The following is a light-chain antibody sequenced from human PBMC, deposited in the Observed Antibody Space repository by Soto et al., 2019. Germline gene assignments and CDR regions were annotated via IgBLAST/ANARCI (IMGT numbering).Light chain of an antibody. CDR2: EGT. V-gene: IGLV2-23*01. CDR1: SSDVGNYNV. CDR3: CSYAGSDTYV. J-gene: IGLJ1*01. Sequence: QSALTQHASVSESPGQSITISCTGTSSDVGNYNVVSWYQHHPGRAPKVLIYEGTKRPSGVSNRFSGSTSGNVASLTISGLQAEDEANYYCCSYAGSDTYVFGTGTKVTV.